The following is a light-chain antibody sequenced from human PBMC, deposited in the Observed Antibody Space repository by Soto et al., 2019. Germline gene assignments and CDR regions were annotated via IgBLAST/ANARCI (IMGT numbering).Light chain of an antibody. CDR1: QSVSSN. CDR2: GAS. V-gene: IGKV3-15*01. CDR3: QQYNNCSPLT. Sequence: EIVMTQSPATLSVSPGERATLSCRASQSVSSNLAWYQQKPGQAPRLLIYGASTRSTGIPARFSGSGSGTEFTLTISSLQSEDFAVYYCQQYNNCSPLTFGGGNKVEIK. J-gene: IGKJ4*01.